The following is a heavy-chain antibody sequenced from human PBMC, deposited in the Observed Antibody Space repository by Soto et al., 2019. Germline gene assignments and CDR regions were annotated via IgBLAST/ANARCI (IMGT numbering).Heavy chain of an antibody. V-gene: IGHV4-4*02. Sequence: PSETLSLTCGVSGDSISSSKWWTWVRQTPGNGLEWIGKIDHNGVANYNPSLEGRVTISKDISKNQISLKVTPVTAAHSPVYYCARMNRDYYYYGMDVWGQGATGTVS. CDR2: IDHNGVA. CDR1: GDSISSSKW. CDR3: ARMNRDYYYYGMDV. J-gene: IGHJ6*02.